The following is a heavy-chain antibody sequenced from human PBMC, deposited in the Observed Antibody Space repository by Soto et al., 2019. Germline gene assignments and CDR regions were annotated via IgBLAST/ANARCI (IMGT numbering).Heavy chain of an antibody. Sequence: QVQLVQSGAEVKKPGASVKVACKASGYTFTGYYMHWVRQAPGQGLEWMGWINPNSGGTNYAQKFQGRVTMTRDTSNSTAYMELSRLRSDDTAVYYCARDRDPPTVTTGCDYWGQGTLVTVSS. V-gene: IGHV1-2*02. CDR1: GYTFTGYY. CDR2: INPNSGGT. D-gene: IGHD4-17*01. J-gene: IGHJ4*02. CDR3: ARDRDPPTVTTGCDY.